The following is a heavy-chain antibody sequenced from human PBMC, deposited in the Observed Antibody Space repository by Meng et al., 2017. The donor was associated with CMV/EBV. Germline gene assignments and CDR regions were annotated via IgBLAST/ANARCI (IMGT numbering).Heavy chain of an antibody. CDR3: AKDLLRYCSSTSCPFGMDV. Sequence: GGSLRLSCAASGFTFDDYAMHWVRQAPGKGLEWVSGISWNSGSIGYADSVKGRFTISRDNSKNTLYLQMNSLRAEDTAVYYCAKDLLRYCSSTSCPFGMDVWGQGTTVTVSS. CDR2: ISWNSGSI. V-gene: IGHV3-9*01. J-gene: IGHJ6*02. D-gene: IGHD2-2*01. CDR1: GFTFDDYA.